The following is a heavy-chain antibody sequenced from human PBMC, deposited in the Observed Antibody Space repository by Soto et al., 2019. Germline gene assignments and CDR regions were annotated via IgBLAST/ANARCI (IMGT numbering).Heavy chain of an antibody. CDR3: AKEEQQLVQGGGWFDP. CDR1: GFTFSSYA. V-gene: IGHV3-23*01. J-gene: IGHJ5*02. CDR2: ISGSGGST. D-gene: IGHD6-13*01. Sequence: GESLKISCAASGFTFSSYAMSWVRQAPGKGLEWVSAISGSGGSTYYADSVKGRFTISRDNSKNTLYLQMNSLRAEDTAVDYCAKEEQQLVQGGGWFDPWGQGTLVTVSS.